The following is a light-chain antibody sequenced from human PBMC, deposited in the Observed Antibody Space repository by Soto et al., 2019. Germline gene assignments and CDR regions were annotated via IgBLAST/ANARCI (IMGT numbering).Light chain of an antibody. CDR2: AVS. J-gene: IGLJ7*01. Sequence: QSALNQPASVSGSPGQSITISCTGTSSDIGAYNYVSWYQHHPGKPPKLMIYAVSSRPSGVSSRFSGSKSANTASLTISGLQAEDEADYYCSSYTTTSSLVFGTGTQLTVL. CDR3: SSYTTTSSLV. V-gene: IGLV2-14*01. CDR1: SSDIGAYNY.